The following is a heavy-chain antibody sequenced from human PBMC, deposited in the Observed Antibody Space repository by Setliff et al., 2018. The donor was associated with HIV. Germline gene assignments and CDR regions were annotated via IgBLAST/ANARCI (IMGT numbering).Heavy chain of an antibody. V-gene: IGHV4-34*01. J-gene: IGHJ5*02. D-gene: IGHD2-15*01. CDR3: ARGTRGYCSSGSCYFWLDP. CDR1: GGSFSGYY. CDR2: INHSGTT. Sequence: NPSETLSLTCGVYGGSFSGYYWSWIRQSPGKGLEWIGEINHSGTTNYNPSLKSRVTISIDTSKKQFSLKLTSVIAADTAVYYCARGTRGYCSSGSCYFWLDPWGQGSLVTVSS.